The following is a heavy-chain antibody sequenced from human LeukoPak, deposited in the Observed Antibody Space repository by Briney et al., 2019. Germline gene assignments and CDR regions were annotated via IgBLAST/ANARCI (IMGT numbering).Heavy chain of an antibody. Sequence: GASVKVSCKASGGTFSSYAISWVRQAPGQGLEWMGWISAYNGNTNYAQKLQGRVTMTTDTSTSTAYMELRSLRSDDTAVYYCARDRGRFISGVVGAIDFDYWGQGTLVTVSS. J-gene: IGHJ4*02. V-gene: IGHV1-18*01. CDR1: GGTFSSYA. CDR3: ARDRGRFISGVVGAIDFDY. CDR2: ISAYNGNT. D-gene: IGHD1-26*01.